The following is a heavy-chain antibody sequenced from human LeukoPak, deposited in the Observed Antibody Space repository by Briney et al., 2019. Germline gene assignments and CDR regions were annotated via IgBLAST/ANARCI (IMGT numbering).Heavy chain of an antibody. Sequence: PSETLSLTCTVSGGSISSYYWSWIRQPPGKGLEWIGYIYTSGSTNYNPSLKSRVTISVDTAKNQFSLKLSSVTAADTAVYYCASQPSLSSGWQFDYWGQGTLVTVSS. CDR2: IYTSGST. D-gene: IGHD6-19*01. J-gene: IGHJ4*02. CDR3: ASQPSLSSGWQFDY. V-gene: IGHV4-4*09. CDR1: GGSISSYY.